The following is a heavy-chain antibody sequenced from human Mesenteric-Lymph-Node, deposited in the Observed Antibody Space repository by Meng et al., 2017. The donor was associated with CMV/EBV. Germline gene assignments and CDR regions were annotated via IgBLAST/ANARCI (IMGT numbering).Heavy chain of an antibody. V-gene: IGHV4-39*01. J-gene: IGHJ4*02. CDR2: IFYSGNT. D-gene: IGHD2-8*01. CDR1: GDSISSSSYY. CDR3: ARGGQPAVYYY. Sequence: CSVSGDSISSSSYYWGWIHQPPGKGLEWIGSIFYSGNTYYNPSLKSRVTISADTSKNQFSLKLSSVTAADTAVYYCARGGQPAVYYYWGQGTLAPSPQ.